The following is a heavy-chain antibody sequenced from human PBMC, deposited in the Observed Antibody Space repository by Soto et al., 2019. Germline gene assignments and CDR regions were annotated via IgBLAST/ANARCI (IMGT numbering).Heavy chain of an antibody. Sequence: GSLRLSCAASGFSFSSYGMHWVRQAPGKGLEWVGDIWYDGSNKYYVGSVKGRFTIAKDNSNNTLYLQMNSLKAEDTAMYYCARGGYCTSSSCYIGVSFDYWGRGALVTVSS. J-gene: IGHJ4*02. CDR2: IWYDGSNK. CDR3: ARGGYCTSSSCYIGVSFDY. D-gene: IGHD2-2*02. CDR1: GFSFSSYG. V-gene: IGHV3-33*03.